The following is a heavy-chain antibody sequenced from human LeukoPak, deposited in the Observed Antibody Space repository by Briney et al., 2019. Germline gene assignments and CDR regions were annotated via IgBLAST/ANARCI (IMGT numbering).Heavy chain of an antibody. CDR2: ISGSGSTT. V-gene: IGHV3-23*01. Sequence: GGSLRLSCAASGFTFSIYTVTWVRQAPGKGLEWVSSISGSGSTTYFADSVKGRFTISRDNSKNTLYLQMNSLRAEDTAVYYCAKDSTVSGSYYGMDIWGQGTTVTVSS. CDR3: AKDSTVSGSYYGMDI. J-gene: IGHJ6*02. CDR1: GFTFSIYT. D-gene: IGHD3-22*01.